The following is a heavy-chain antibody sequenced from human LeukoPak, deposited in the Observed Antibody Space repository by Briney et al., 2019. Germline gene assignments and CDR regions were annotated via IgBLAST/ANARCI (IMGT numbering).Heavy chain of an antibody. CDR1: GFTFSSYA. CDR2: ISGSGAGT. CDR3: AKVVDYDFWSGSKCIDY. J-gene: IGHJ4*02. V-gene: IGHV3-23*01. D-gene: IGHD3-3*01. Sequence: PGGSLRLSCAASGFTFSSYAMSWVRQAPGKGLEWVSAISGSGAGTYFADSVKGRFTISRDNSKNTLYLQMNSLRAEDTAVYYCAKVVDYDFWSGSKCIDYWDQGTLVTVSS.